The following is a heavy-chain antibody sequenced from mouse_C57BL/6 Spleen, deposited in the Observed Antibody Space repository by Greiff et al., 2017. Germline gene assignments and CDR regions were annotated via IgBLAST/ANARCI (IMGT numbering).Heavy chain of an antibody. J-gene: IGHJ3*01. CDR1: GYTFTSYW. CDR2: IHPNSGST. D-gene: IGHD1-1*01. Sequence: QVQLQQPGAELVKPGASVKLSCKASGYTFTSYWMHWVKQRPGQGLEWIGMIHPNSGSTNYNEKFKGKATLTVDTSSSTAYMQLSSLTSEDSAVYYCASGYGSSPFAYWGQGTLVTVSA. CDR3: ASGYGSSPFAY. V-gene: IGHV1-64*01.